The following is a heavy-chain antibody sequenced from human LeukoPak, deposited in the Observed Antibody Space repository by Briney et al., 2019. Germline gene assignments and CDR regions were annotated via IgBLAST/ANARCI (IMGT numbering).Heavy chain of an antibody. CDR3: AREGHCSSTSCYSFDI. CDR2: IYYSGST. CDR1: GGSISSYY. Sequence: PSETLSLTCTVSGGSISSYYWSWIRQPPGKGLEWIGYIYYSGSTNYNPSLKSRVTISVDTSKNQFSLKLSSVTAADTAVYYCAREGHCSSTSCYSFDIWGQGTMVTVSS. V-gene: IGHV4-59*01. J-gene: IGHJ3*02. D-gene: IGHD2-2*01.